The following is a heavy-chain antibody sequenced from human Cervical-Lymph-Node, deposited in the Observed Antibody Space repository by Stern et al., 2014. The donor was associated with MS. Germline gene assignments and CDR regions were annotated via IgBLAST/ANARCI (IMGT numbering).Heavy chain of an antibody. J-gene: IGHJ4*02. V-gene: IGHV4-38-2*02. CDR2: LYHSGST. D-gene: IGHD2-8*01. CDR3: ARLYLLPFPDY. Sequence: QVQLQESGPGLVKPSETLSLTCTVSGYSISSGYYWGWIRQPPGKGLEWIGSLYHSGSTYYNPSLKSRVTISVDTSKTRFSRKLGSVTAADTAVYYCARLYLLPFPDYWGQGTLVTVSS. CDR1: GYSISSGYY.